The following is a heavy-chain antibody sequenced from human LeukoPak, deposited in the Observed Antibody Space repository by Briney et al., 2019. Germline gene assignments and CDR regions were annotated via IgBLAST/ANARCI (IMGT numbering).Heavy chain of an antibody. J-gene: IGHJ3*02. CDR1: GGTFSSYA. D-gene: IGHD4-17*01. V-gene: IGHV1-69*13. CDR2: IIPIFGTA. Sequence: SVKVSCKASGGTFSSYAISWVRQAPGQGLEWMGGIIPIFGTANYAQKFQGRVTITADESTSTAYMELSSLRSEDTAVYYCARDPHATTVTTGAFDIWGQGTMVTVSS. CDR3: ARDPHATTVTTGAFDI.